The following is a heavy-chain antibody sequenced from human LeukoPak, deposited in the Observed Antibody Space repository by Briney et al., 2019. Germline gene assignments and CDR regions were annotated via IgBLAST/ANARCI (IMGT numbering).Heavy chain of an antibody. CDR2: IYYSGST. Sequence: SETLSLTCTVSGGSISSSSYYWGWIRQPPGKGLEWIGSIYYSGSTYYNPSLKSRVTISVDTSKNQFSLKLRSVTAADTAVYYCARRDGTIFGAPGAYWGEGTLVTVSS. D-gene: IGHD3-3*01. V-gene: IGHV4-39*01. J-gene: IGHJ4*02. CDR1: GGSISSSSYY. CDR3: ARRDGTIFGAPGAY.